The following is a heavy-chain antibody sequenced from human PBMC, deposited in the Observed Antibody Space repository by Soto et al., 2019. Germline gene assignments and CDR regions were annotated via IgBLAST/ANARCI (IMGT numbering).Heavy chain of an antibody. V-gene: IGHV3-48*01. CDR2: ISSSSSTI. CDR3: ARDDIVLMVYAGYYMDV. Sequence: GGSLRLSCAASGFTFSSYSMNWVRQAPGKGLEWVSYISSSSSTIYYADSVKGRFTISRDNAKNSLYLQMNSLRAEDTAVYYCARDDIVLMVYAGYYMDVWGKGTTVTVSS. D-gene: IGHD2-8*01. CDR1: GFTFSSYS. J-gene: IGHJ6*03.